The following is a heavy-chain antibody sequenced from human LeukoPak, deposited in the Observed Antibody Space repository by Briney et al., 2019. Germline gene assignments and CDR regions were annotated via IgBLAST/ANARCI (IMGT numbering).Heavy chain of an antibody. CDR1: GFTFSNYE. Sequence: GGSLRLSCAASGFTFSNYEMNWVRQAPGKGLEWVSYITSSGHIIYHADSVKGRFTISRDNAKNSLYLQTNSLRAEDTAVYYCAREVDHFDSSGNYPDVFDYWGQGTLVTVSS. V-gene: IGHV3-48*03. D-gene: IGHD3-22*01. CDR2: ITSSGHII. J-gene: IGHJ4*02. CDR3: AREVDHFDSSGNYPDVFDY.